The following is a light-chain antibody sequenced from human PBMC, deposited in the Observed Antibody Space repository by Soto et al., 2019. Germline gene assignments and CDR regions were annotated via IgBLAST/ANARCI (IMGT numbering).Light chain of an antibody. J-gene: IGKJ1*01. Sequence: DIQLTQSPSTLSASVGDRITLTCRASQSINIWLAWYQQTPGKAPKILIFDASRLATGVPSRFSGSGSGTEFTLTISGLQPDDFATYYCQQSNGYSTWTFGQGTRVETK. V-gene: IGKV1-5*01. CDR3: QQSNGYSTWT. CDR1: QSINIW. CDR2: DAS.